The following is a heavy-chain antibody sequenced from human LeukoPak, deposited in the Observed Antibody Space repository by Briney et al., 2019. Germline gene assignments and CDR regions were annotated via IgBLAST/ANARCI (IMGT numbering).Heavy chain of an antibody. CDR3: AGARPPAFMDV. J-gene: IGHJ6*04. V-gene: IGHV4-4*07. D-gene: IGHD6-25*01. Sequence: PSETLSLTCTVSGGSISSYYWGWIRQPAGKGLEWIGRIYTSGSTNYNPSLKSRVTMSVDTSKNQFSLKLSSVTAADTALYYCAGARPPAFMDVWGKGTTVTVSS. CDR2: IYTSGST. CDR1: GGSISSYY.